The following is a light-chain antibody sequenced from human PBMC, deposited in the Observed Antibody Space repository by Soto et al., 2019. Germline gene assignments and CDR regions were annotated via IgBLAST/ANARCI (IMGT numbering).Light chain of an antibody. V-gene: IGKV1-27*01. J-gene: IGKJ1*01. CDR2: AAS. CDR1: QGIIDY. CDR3: QKYNSAPHT. Sequence: DIQMTQSPSSLSASVGDRVTITCRASQGIIDYSAWHHQKPGKAPKLLIYAASTLQSGVPSRFSGSGAGTDFTLTISSLQPEDVGTYYCQKYNSAPHTFGQGTRVEI.